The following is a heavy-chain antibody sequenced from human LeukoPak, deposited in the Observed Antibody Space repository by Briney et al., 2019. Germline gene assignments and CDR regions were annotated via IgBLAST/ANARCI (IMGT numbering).Heavy chain of an antibody. Sequence: GGPLRLSCAASGFTFSSYEMNWVRQAPGKGLEWVSYISSSGSTIYYADSVKGRFTISRDNAKNSLYLQMNSLRAEDTAVYYCASMGPVAGTADWFDPWGQGTLVTVSS. V-gene: IGHV3-48*03. CDR2: ISSSGSTI. CDR3: ASMGPVAGTADWFDP. J-gene: IGHJ5*02. CDR1: GFTFSSYE. D-gene: IGHD6-19*01.